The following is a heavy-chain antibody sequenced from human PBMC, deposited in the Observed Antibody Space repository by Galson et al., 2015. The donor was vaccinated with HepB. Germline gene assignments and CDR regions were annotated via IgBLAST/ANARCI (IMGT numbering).Heavy chain of an antibody. CDR2: IFFTGST. Sequence: TLSLTCTVSGGSISSYYWSWIRQPPGKGLDWLGYIFFTGSTNYKPSLKKRVTISLDTPKNQVSLKLNSVTAADTAVYYCAGGSGTHYYYHMDVWGKGTTVTVSS. CDR1: GGSISSYY. D-gene: IGHD6-13*01. J-gene: IGHJ6*03. V-gene: IGHV4-59*01. CDR3: AGGSGTHYYYHMDV.